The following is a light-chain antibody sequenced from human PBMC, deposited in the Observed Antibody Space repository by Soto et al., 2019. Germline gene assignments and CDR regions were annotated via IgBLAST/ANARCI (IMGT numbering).Light chain of an antibody. Sequence: QPVLTQPPSVSGAPGQRVTISCTGSSSNIGAGYDVHWYQQLPGTAPKLLIYGNSNRPSGVPDRFSGSKSGTSASLAITGLQAEDEADYYCQSYDSSLSPWVFGGGTKLTVL. CDR2: GNS. V-gene: IGLV1-40*01. J-gene: IGLJ3*02. CDR1: SSNIGAGYD. CDR3: QSYDSSLSPWV.